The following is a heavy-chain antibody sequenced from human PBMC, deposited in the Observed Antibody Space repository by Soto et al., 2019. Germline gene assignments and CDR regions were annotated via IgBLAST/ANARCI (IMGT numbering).Heavy chain of an antibody. Sequence: QVQLVESRGGVVQPGRSLRLSCAASGFTFSSYAMHWVRQAPGKGLEWVAVISYDGSNKYYADSVKGRFTISRDNSKNTLYLQMNSLRAEDTAVYYCAREYTITMIVVVISWFDPWGQGTLVTVSS. D-gene: IGHD3-22*01. CDR3: AREYTITMIVVVISWFDP. J-gene: IGHJ5*02. CDR2: ISYDGSNK. CDR1: GFTFSSYA. V-gene: IGHV3-30-3*01.